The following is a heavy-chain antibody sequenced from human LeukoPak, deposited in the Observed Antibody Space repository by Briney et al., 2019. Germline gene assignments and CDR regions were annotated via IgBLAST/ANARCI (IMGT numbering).Heavy chain of an antibody. CDR3: ARDHCSSTSCFLPGGWFDP. D-gene: IGHD2-2*01. Sequence: SETLSLTCTVSGGSISSYYWSWLRQPAGKGLDWIGRIYTSGSTNYNPSLKSRVTMSVDTSKNQFSLKLSSVTAADTAVYYCARDHCSSTSCFLPGGWFDPWGQGTLVTVSS. J-gene: IGHJ5*02. CDR2: IYTSGST. V-gene: IGHV4-4*07. CDR1: GGSISSYY.